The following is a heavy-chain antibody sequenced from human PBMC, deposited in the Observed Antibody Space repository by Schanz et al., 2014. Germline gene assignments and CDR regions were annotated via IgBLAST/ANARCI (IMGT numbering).Heavy chain of an antibody. V-gene: IGHV3-74*01. CDR1: GFTFSSHW. CDR2: INSVGSNT. D-gene: IGHD3-22*01. Sequence: EVQLVESGGGLVQPGGSLRLSCAASGFTFSSHWMHWVRQDPGKGLVWVARINSVGSNTDYADSVKGRFTISRDNSKNTLCLQMNSLRVEDSAIYYCAKDISDTSGKDDYWGQGTLVTVSS. J-gene: IGHJ4*02. CDR3: AKDISDTSGKDDY.